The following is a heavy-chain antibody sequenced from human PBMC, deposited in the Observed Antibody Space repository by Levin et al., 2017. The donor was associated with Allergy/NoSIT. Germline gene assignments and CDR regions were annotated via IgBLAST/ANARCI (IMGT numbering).Heavy chain of an antibody. Sequence: GGSLRLSCAASGFTFSLYSFNWVRQFPGKGLQWVSSISSSGSDIFYADSVKGRFTISRDNANNSVYLQINNLRVEDTALYFWGPSFWGSYPAEYWGQGTLVTVS. CDR2: ISSSGSDI. V-gene: IGHV3-21*04. J-gene: IGHJ4*02. CDR1: GFTFSLYS. CDR3: GPSFWGSYPAEY. D-gene: IGHD3-16*02.